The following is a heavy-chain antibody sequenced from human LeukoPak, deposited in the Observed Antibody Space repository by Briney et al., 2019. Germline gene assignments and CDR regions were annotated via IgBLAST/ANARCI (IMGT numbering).Heavy chain of an antibody. CDR3: ARDASRYCSNGVCYTVGVFDY. Sequence: GGSLRLSCAASGFTISSYWMSWVRQAPGKGLEWVANIKQDGREKYYVDPVKGRFTTSRDNAKNSLYLQMNSLRAEDTAVYYCARDASRYCSNGVCYTVGVFDYWGQGTRVTVSS. CDR2: IKQDGREK. V-gene: IGHV3-7*01. CDR1: GFTISSYW. J-gene: IGHJ4*02. D-gene: IGHD2-8*01.